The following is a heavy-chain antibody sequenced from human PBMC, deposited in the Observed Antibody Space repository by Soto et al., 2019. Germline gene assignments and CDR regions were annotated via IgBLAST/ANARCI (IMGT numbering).Heavy chain of an antibody. J-gene: IGHJ4*01. V-gene: IGHV3-30*18. CDR3: AKERYSGYDPPYSDY. CDR2: ILYDGSNK. Sequence: KRLEWVSVILYDGSNKYYADSVKGRFTISRDNSKNTLYLQMNSLRAEDTAVYYCAKERYSGYDPPYSDYWGHGTPVIVFS. D-gene: IGHD5-12*01.